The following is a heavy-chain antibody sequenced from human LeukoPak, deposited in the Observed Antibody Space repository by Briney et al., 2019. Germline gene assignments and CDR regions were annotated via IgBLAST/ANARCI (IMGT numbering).Heavy chain of an antibody. V-gene: IGHV3-21*01. CDR3: AKDVSLVQGVTDY. Sequence: GGSLRLSCAASGFTFSSYSMNWVRQAPGKGLEWVSSISSSSSYIYYADSVKGRFTISRDNAKNTLYLQMNSLRAEDTAVYYCAKDVSLVQGVTDYWGQGTLVTVSS. D-gene: IGHD3-10*01. CDR1: GFTFSSYS. CDR2: ISSSSSYI. J-gene: IGHJ4*02.